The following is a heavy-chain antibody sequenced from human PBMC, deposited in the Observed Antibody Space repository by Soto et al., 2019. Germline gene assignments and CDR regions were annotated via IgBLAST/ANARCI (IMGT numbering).Heavy chain of an antibody. CDR3: ARGQARRIDDYVWGSYRYTEYYFDY. J-gene: IGHJ4*02. Sequence: ASVKVSCKASGGTFSSYAISWVRQAPGQGLEWMGGIIPIFGTANYAQKFQGRVTITADKSTSTAYMELSSLRSEDTAVYYCARGQARRIDDYVWGSYRYTEYYFDYWGQGTLVTVSS. D-gene: IGHD3-16*02. V-gene: IGHV1-69*06. CDR1: GGTFSSYA. CDR2: IIPIFGTA.